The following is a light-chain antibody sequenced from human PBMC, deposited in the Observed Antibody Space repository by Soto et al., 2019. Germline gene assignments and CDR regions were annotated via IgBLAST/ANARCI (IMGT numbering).Light chain of an antibody. J-gene: IGKJ1*01. CDR3: QQYGSSPWK. CDR1: QSVSSSY. V-gene: IGKV3-20*01. CDR2: GSS. Sequence: EIVLTQSPGTLSLSPGGRATLSCRASQSVSSSYLAWYQQKPGQAPRLLIYGSSSRATGIPDRFSGSGSGTDFTLTISRLEPEDFAVYYCQQYGSSPWKFGQGTKVDIK.